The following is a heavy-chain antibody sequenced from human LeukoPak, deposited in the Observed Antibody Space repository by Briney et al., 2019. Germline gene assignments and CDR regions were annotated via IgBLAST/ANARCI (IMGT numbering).Heavy chain of an antibody. J-gene: IGHJ3*01. CDR1: GGSISNYY. CDR3: ARSFFVVSPASPYDAFEP. D-gene: IGHD2-21*01. CDR2: VYTSGST. V-gene: IGHV4-4*07. Sequence: SETLSLTCTVSGGSISNYYWSWIRRTAGKGLEWIGRVYTSGSTSYNPSLKSRLTISVDTSKDEVSLKLSSVTAADTAVYYCARSFFVVSPASPYDAFEPWGQGTMVTVSS.